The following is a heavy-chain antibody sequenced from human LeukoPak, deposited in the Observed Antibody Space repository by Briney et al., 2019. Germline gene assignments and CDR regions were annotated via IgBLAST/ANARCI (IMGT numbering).Heavy chain of an antibody. J-gene: IGHJ3*02. Sequence: SETLSLTCAVYGGSFSGYYWSWIRQPPGKGLEWIGEINHSGSTNYNPSLKSRVTISVDTSKNQFSLKLSSVTAADTAVYYCARGLHIVVVTAMPAFDIWGQGTMVTVSS. CDR3: ARGLHIVVVTAMPAFDI. CDR1: GGSFSGYY. D-gene: IGHD2-21*02. V-gene: IGHV4-34*01. CDR2: INHSGST.